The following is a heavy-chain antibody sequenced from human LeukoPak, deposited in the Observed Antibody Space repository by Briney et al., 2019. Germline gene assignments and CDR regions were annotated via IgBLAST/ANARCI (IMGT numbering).Heavy chain of an antibody. CDR3: ARATDGYNSY. CDR2: ISSSSSDI. CDR1: GFTFSSDS. J-gene: IGHJ4*02. V-gene: IGHV3-21*01. D-gene: IGHD5-24*01. Sequence: GGSLRLSFAASGFTFSSDSMNWVRQAPGKGLEWVSSISSSSSDIYYADSVKGRFTISRDNAKNSLYLQMNSLRAEDTAVYYCARATDGYNSYWGQGTLVTVSS.